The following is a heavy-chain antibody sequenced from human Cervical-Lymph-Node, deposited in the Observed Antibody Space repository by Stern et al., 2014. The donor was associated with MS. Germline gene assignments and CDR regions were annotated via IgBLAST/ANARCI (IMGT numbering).Heavy chain of an antibody. CDR2: INGDGTTT. Sequence: EVQLVQSGGGLVQPGGSLRLSCAASGFAFNSYWMHWVRQGPGQGLVWVSRINGDGTTTTYADSVKGRFTISRDTGKDTLYLQMNNLSVEDTGVYYCATGIAAYSWLDVWCKGTVVTVSS. D-gene: IGHD2-8*02. CDR1: GFAFNSYW. V-gene: IGHV3-74*02. CDR3: ATGIAAYSWLDV. J-gene: IGHJ3*01.